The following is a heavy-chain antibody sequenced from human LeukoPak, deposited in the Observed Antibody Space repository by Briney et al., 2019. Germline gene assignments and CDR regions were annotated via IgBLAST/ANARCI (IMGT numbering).Heavy chain of an antibody. D-gene: IGHD2/OR15-2a*01. CDR2: IKYDGSKI. V-gene: IGHV3-30*02. CDR1: GFTFSHYG. CDR3: ATDGIPSATALAN. Sequence: GGSLRLSCETSGFTFSHYGIHWVRQVPGMGLEWVAFIKYDGSKIYYAESVQGRFTISKDNSKNNLFLQMTRMRPQDTAVYYCATDGIPSATALANWGQGTLVTVSS. J-gene: IGHJ4*02.